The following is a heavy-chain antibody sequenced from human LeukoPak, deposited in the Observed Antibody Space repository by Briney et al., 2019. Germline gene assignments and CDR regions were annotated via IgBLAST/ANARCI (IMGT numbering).Heavy chain of an antibody. Sequence: GASVKVSCKASGGTFSRYAISWVRQAPGQGLEWMGRIIPIFGTANYAQKFQGRVTVTTDESTSPAYMELSSLRSEDTAVYYCARDQEAYYYGSGSSLYIWGQGTMVTVSS. CDR2: IIPIFGTA. V-gene: IGHV1-69*05. J-gene: IGHJ3*02. CDR3: ARDQEAYYYGSGSSLYI. CDR1: GGTFSRYA. D-gene: IGHD3-10*01.